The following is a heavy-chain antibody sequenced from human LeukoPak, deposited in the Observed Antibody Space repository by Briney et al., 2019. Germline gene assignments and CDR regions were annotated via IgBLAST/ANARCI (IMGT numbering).Heavy chain of an antibody. CDR2: ISGNGAGT. CDR3: AKDRPNYYDSSGHYYRRNGDY. CDR1: GFTFSIYA. Sequence: TGGSLRLSCAASGFTFSIYAMSWVRQAPGRGLEWVSSISGNGAGTFYADSVKGRFTISRDNSKNTLLLQMNSLRAEDSAIYYCAKDRPNYYDSSGHYYRRNGDYWGQGTLVTVSS. D-gene: IGHD3-22*01. V-gene: IGHV3-23*01. J-gene: IGHJ4*02.